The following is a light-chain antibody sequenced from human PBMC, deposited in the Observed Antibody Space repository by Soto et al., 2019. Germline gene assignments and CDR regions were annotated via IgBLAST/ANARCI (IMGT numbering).Light chain of an antibody. CDR2: GNN. CDR1: SSNIGAGYD. J-gene: IGLJ1*01. V-gene: IGLV1-40*01. CDR3: QSYDSSLGSYV. Sequence: QAVVTQPPSVSGAPGQRVTISCTGSSSNIGAGYDVHWYQELPGTAPKLLIYGNNNRPSGVPDRFSGSKSGTSASLAITGVLPEDEADYYCQSYDSSLGSYVFGSGTKLTVL.